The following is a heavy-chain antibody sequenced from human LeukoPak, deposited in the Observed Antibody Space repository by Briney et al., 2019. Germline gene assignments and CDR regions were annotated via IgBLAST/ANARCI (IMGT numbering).Heavy chain of an antibody. J-gene: IGHJ3*02. CDR1: GFTFSSYA. CDR2: IDARSGIT. V-gene: IGHV3-48*01. Sequence: GGSLRLSCAASGFTFSSYAMNWVRQAPGKVPEWVSYIDARSGITYYADSVQGRFTISRDNAQESVFLQMNSLRADDTAVYYCARTYDFGRGPPGDAFDNWGPGTLVTVSS. D-gene: IGHD3-3*01. CDR3: ARTYDFGRGPPGDAFDN.